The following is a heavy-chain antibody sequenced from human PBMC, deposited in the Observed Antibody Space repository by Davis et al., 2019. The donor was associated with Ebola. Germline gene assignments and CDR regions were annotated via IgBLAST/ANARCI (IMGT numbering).Heavy chain of an antibody. CDR3: ARPLGIVAPGSLDY. CDR2: ISFDGHTK. Sequence: GESLKISCAASGFTFSSYAIHWVRQAPGKGLEWLAVISFDGHTKYYADSLKGRFTISRDNSKNTLYLQMNSLRADDTAVYYCARPLGIVAPGSLDYWGQGTLVTVSS. J-gene: IGHJ4*02. V-gene: IGHV3-30-3*01. CDR1: GFTFSSYA. D-gene: IGHD6-13*01.